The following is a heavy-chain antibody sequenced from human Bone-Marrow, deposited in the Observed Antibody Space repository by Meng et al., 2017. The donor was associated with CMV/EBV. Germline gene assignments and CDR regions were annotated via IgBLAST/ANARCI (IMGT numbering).Heavy chain of an antibody. V-gene: IGHV1-2*02. CDR3: ARDLCNNGVCSLDY. D-gene: IGHD2-8*01. CDR2: INPNSGGT. CDR1: GYTFTGYY. J-gene: IGHJ4*02. Sequence: ASVKVSCKASGYTFTGYYMHWVRQAPGQGLEWMGWINPNSGGTNYAQKFQGRVTMTSDRSVSTAYMELRSLRSDDTAVYYCARDLCNNGVCSLDYWGQGTLVTVSS.